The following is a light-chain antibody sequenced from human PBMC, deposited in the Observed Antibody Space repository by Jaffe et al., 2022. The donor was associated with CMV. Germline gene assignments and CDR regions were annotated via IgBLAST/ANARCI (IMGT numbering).Light chain of an antibody. J-gene: IGLJ3*02. CDR2: RNY. CDR1: NSNIGSNY. CDR3: ATWDDSLTGWV. Sequence: QSVVTQPPSASGTPGQRVTISCSGRNSNIGSNYVYWYQQVPGTAPKLLIYRNYERPSGVPDRFSGSKSGTSASLAISGLRPEDEADYYCATWDDSLTGWVFGGGTKLTVL. V-gene: IGLV1-47*01.